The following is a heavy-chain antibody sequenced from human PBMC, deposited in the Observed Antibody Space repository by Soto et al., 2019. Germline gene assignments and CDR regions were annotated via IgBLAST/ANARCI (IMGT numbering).Heavy chain of an antibody. J-gene: IGHJ5*02. V-gene: IGHV3-23*01. Sequence: EVQLLESGGGLVQPGGSLRLSCAASGFTFSSYAMSWVRQAPGKGLEWVSAISGSGGSTYYADSVKGRFTISRDNSKNTLYLQMNSLRAEDTAVYYCAKVQMAAADRGDVWFDPWGQGTLVTVSS. CDR1: GFTFSSYA. CDR2: ISGSGGST. CDR3: AKVQMAAADRGDVWFDP. D-gene: IGHD6-13*01.